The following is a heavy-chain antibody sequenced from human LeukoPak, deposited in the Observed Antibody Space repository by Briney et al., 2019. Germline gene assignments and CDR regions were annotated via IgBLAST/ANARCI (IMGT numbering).Heavy chain of an antibody. V-gene: IGHV1-24*01. CDR1: GYTLTELS. J-gene: IGHJ6*03. Sequence: RASVKVSCKVSGYTLTELSMHWVRQAPGKGLEWMGGFDPEDGETIYAQKFQGRVTITADESTSTAYMELSSLRSEDTAVYYCARGEDTAMVSGYYYMDVWGKGTTVTISS. CDR3: ARGEDTAMVSGYYYMDV. D-gene: IGHD5-18*01. CDR2: FDPEDGET.